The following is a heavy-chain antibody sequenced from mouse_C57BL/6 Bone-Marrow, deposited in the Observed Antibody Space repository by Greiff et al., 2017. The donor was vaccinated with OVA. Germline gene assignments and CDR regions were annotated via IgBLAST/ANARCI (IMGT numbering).Heavy chain of an antibody. CDR2: CRIKANDYTI. CDR3: AGDYDCSSYYYFDY. CDR1: GFTSSDFY. V-gene: IGHV7-1*01. D-gene: IGHD1-1*01. J-gene: IGHJ2*01. Sequence: EVHLVGSGGGLLHSGRSLRPSCATLGFTSSDFYMVWVPQAPGKGLAWTAACRIKANDYTIEYSASVKGRFIVSRDTSQSNLYRQMNALLADDTAIYYCAGDYDCSSYYYFDYWGQGTTRTVSS.